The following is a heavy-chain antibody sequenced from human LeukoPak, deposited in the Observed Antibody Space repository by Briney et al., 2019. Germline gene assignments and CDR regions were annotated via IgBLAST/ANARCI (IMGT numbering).Heavy chain of an antibody. CDR3: ASSSSWYAHLDY. V-gene: IGHV3-30*02. Sequence: SGGSLRLSCAASGFTFSSYGMHWVRQAPGKGLEWVAFIRYDGSNKYYADSVKGRFTISRDNSKNTLYLQMNTLRTEDTAIYYCASSSSWYAHLDYWGQGTLVTVSS. D-gene: IGHD6-13*01. CDR2: IRYDGSNK. CDR1: GFTFSSYG. J-gene: IGHJ4*02.